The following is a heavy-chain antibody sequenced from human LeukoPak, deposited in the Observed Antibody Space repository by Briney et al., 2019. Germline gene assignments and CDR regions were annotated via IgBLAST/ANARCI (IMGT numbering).Heavy chain of an antibody. V-gene: IGHV3-33*01. J-gene: IGHJ4*02. Sequence: GRSLRLSCAASGFTFSNSGIHCVRQAPGKGLEWVALIWYDGSNEYYADSVKGRFTISRDNSKNTLYLQMTSLRAEDTAIYFCARGVGYSFGTGDYWGQGALVTVSS. CDR1: GFTFSNSG. CDR3: ARGVGYSFGTGDY. CDR2: IWYDGSNE. D-gene: IGHD5-18*01.